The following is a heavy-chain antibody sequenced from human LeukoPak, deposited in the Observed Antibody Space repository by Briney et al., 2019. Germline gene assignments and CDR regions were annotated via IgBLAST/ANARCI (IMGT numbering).Heavy chain of an antibody. V-gene: IGHV4-59*01. Sequence: SETLSLTCTVSGGSISTYYWSWIRQPPGKALEWIGYIYYTGTTKYNPSLKSRATISLDTSKNQFSLKLTSVTAADTALFFCARGYDIDVWGQGTTVTVSS. J-gene: IGHJ6*02. CDR2: IYYTGTT. CDR3: ARGYDIDV. CDR1: GGSISTYY.